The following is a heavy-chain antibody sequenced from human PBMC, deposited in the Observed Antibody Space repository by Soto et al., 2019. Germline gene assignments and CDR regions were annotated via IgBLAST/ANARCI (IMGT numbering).Heavy chain of an antibody. J-gene: IGHJ5*02. Sequence: LSLTCAVYGGSFSGYYWSWIRQPPGKGLEWIGEINHSGSTNYNPSLKSRVTISVDTSKNQFSLKLSSVTAADTAVYYCARGLLRGFIAAAGRKSNWFDPWGQGTLVTVSS. V-gene: IGHV4-34*01. CDR2: INHSGST. CDR1: GGSFSGYY. D-gene: IGHD6-13*01. CDR3: ARGLLRGFIAAAGRKSNWFDP.